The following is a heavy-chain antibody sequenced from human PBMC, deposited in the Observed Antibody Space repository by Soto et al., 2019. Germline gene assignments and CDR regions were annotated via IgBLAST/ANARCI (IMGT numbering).Heavy chain of an antibody. V-gene: IGHV1-69*13. CDR2: IIPIFGTA. CDR1: GGTFSSYA. J-gene: IGHJ3*02. CDR3: ARGVTGTIGAFDI. D-gene: IGHD1-7*01. Sequence: GASVKVSCKASGGTFSSYAISWVRQAPGQGLEWMGGIIPIFGTANYAQKFQGRVTITADESTSTAYMELSSLRSEDTAVYYCARGVTGTIGAFDIWGQGTMVTVSS.